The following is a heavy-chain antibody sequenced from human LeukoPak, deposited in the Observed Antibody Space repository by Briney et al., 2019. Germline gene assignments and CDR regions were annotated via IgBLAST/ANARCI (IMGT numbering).Heavy chain of an antibody. D-gene: IGHD2-2*01. CDR3: ARGEGLGYSSSTSCSPDHDAFNI. V-gene: IGHV4-4*07. CDR1: GGSISSYY. CDR2: IYTSGST. Sequence: SETLSLSCTVSGGSISSYYGSLIRQPAGKGLEWIGRIYTSGSTNYNPSLKSRVTMSVDTSKNQFSLKLSSVTAADTAVYYCARGEGLGYSSSTSCSPDHDAFNIWGQGTMVTVSS. J-gene: IGHJ3*02.